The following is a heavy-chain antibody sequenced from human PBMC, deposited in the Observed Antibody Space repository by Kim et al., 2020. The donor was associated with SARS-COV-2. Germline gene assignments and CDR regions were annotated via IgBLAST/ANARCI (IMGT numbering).Heavy chain of an antibody. CDR1: GGSISSYY. CDR3: ARTLSPYYYGSGTLYGMDV. V-gene: IGHV4-4*07. J-gene: IGHJ6*02. CDR2: IYTSGST. D-gene: IGHD3-10*01. Sequence: SETLSLTCTVSGGSISSYYWSWIRQPAGKGLEWIGRIYTSGSTNYNPSLKSRVTMSVDTSKNQFSLKLSSVTAADTAVYYCARTLSPYYYGSGTLYGMDVWGQGTTGTVSS.